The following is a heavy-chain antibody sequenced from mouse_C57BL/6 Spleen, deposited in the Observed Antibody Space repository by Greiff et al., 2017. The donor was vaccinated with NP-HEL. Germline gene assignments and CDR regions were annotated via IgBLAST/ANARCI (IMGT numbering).Heavy chain of an antibody. D-gene: IGHD1-1*01. Sequence: VQLQQSGAELVRPGTSVKVSCKASGYAFTNYLIEWVKQRPGQGLEWIGVINPGSGGTNYNEKFKGKATLTADKSSSTAYMQLSSLTSEDSAVYVCARRYKDYAMDYWGQGTSVTVSS. CDR1: GYAFTNYL. CDR2: INPGSGGT. V-gene: IGHV1-54*01. CDR3: ARRYKDYAMDY. J-gene: IGHJ4*01.